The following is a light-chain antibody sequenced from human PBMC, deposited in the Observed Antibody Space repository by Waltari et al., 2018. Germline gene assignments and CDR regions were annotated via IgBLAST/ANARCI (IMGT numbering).Light chain of an antibody. CDR3: QSYDGGIWV. J-gene: IGLJ3*02. CDR1: SGSIGRNY. Sequence: FMLTQPHSVSESPGKTVTISCTRNSGSIGRNYVHWYHQRPGGAPTIVIFEDDQRPSGVPDRFSGSIDSASNSASLTLSGLEREDEGDYYCQSYDGGIWVFGGGTRLTVL. CDR2: EDD. V-gene: IGLV6-57*04.